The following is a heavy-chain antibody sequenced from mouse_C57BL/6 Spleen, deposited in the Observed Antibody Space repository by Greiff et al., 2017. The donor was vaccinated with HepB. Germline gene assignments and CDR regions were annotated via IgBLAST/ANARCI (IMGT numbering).Heavy chain of an antibody. D-gene: IGHD1-1*01. CDR3: TRVSFITTVVEGFAY. CDR2: ISSGGDYI. Sequence: EVKLVESGEGLVKPGGSLKLSCAASGFTFSSYAMSWVRQTPEKRLEWVAYISSGGDYIYYEDTVKGRFTISRDNARNTLYLHMSSLKSEDTAMYYCTRVSFITTVVEGFAYWGQGTLVTVSA. CDR1: GFTFSSYA. V-gene: IGHV5-9-1*02. J-gene: IGHJ3*01.